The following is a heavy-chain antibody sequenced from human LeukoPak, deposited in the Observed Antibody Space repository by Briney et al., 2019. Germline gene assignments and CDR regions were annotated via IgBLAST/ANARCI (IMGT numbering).Heavy chain of an antibody. CDR2: TNPNSGGT. CDR1: GYTFTGYY. V-gene: IGHV1-2*02. J-gene: IGHJ6*02. Sequence: ASVKVSCKASGYTFTGYYMHWVRQAPGQGLEWMGWTNPNSGGTNYAQKFQGRVTMTRDTSISTAYMELSRLRSEDTAVYYCARRMMVRGVGYYGMEVWGQGTTVNVSS. D-gene: IGHD3-10*01. CDR3: ARRMMVRGVGYYGMEV.